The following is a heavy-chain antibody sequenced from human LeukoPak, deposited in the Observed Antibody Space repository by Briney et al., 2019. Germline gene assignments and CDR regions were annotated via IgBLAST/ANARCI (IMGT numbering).Heavy chain of an antibody. J-gene: IGHJ6*02. CDR3: ASSRRDYYYGMDV. V-gene: IGHV4-59*08. Sequence: SETLSLTCTVSGGSISSYYWSWIRQPPGKGLEWIGYISYSGSTNFNPSLKSRVTISVDTSKNQFSLKLSSVTAADTAVYYCASSRRDYYYGMDVWGQGTTVTVSS. CDR2: ISYSGST. CDR1: GGSISSYY. D-gene: IGHD6-13*01.